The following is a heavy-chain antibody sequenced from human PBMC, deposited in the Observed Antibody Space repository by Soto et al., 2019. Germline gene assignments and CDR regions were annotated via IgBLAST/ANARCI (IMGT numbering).Heavy chain of an antibody. V-gene: IGHV4-34*01. CDR1: GGSFSGYY. Sequence: NPSETLSLTCAVYGGSFSGYYWSWIRQPPGKGLEWIGEINHSGSTNYNPSLKSRVTISVDTSKNQFSLKLSSVTAADTAVYYCARGGQWLVRDAFDIWGQGTMVTVSS. D-gene: IGHD6-19*01. J-gene: IGHJ3*02. CDR3: ARGGQWLVRDAFDI. CDR2: INHSGST.